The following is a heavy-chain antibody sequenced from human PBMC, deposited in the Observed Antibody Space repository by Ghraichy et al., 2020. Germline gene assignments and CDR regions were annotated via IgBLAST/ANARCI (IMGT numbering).Heavy chain of an antibody. V-gene: IGHV3-48*02. Sequence: GESLNISCAASGFTFNTYGMSWVRQAPGKGLEWVSFSSSSSTIYYADSVKGRFTISRDNAKNSLYLQMNSLRDEDTAVYYCARATYYTGGTYYVGYFDLWGRGTLVTVSS. CDR1: GFTFNTYG. CDR3: ARATYYTGGTYYVGYFDL. D-gene: IGHD1-26*01. CDR2: SSSSSTI. J-gene: IGHJ2*01.